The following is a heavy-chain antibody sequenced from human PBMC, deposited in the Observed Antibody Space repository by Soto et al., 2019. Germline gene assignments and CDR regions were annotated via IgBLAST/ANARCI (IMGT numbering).Heavy chain of an antibody. J-gene: IGHJ4*02. Sequence: PSETLSLTCTVSGVSISNSSYYWGWIRRPPGKGLEWIGTIYYSGITYYNPSLKSRVTISVDTSKNQFSLKLTSVTAAYTAVYYCARHGSNWGQGTLVTVSS. CDR1: GVSISNSSYY. CDR3: ARHGSN. CDR2: IYYSGIT. V-gene: IGHV4-39*01.